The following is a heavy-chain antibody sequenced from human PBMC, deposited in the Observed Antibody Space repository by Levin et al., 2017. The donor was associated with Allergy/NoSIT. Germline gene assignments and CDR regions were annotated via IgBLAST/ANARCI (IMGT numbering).Heavy chain of an antibody. Sequence: ASVKVSCKASGYTFTSYGISWVRQAPGQGLEWMGWISAYNGNTNYAQKLQGRVTMTTDTSTSTAYMELRSLRSDDTAVYYCARAVGIAAAGTDLDYWGQGTLVTVSS. CDR2: ISAYNGNT. D-gene: IGHD6-13*01. CDR3: ARAVGIAAAGTDLDY. CDR1: GYTFTSYG. V-gene: IGHV1-18*01. J-gene: IGHJ4*02.